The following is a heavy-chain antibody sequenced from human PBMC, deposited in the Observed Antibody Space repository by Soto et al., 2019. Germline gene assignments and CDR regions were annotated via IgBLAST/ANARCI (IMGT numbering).Heavy chain of an antibody. CDR2: INHSGST. V-gene: IGHV4-34*01. CDR1: GGSFSGYY. Sequence: QVQLQQWGAGLLKPSETLSLTCAVYGGSFSGYYWSWIRQPPGKGLEWIGEINHSGSTNSNPSLTTRVTISVDTSKNQSPLTLSSVTASDTAVYYCARAAPRYCSGGSCCSGRDYWGQGTLVTVSS. J-gene: IGHJ4*02. CDR3: ARAAPRYCSGGSCCSGRDY. D-gene: IGHD2-15*01.